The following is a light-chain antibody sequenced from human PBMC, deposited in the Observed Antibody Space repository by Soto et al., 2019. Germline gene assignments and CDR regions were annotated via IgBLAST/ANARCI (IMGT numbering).Light chain of an antibody. J-gene: IGLJ1*01. CDR2: EVN. CDR1: SSDVGGCNC. CDR3: SSFTSTSTYV. V-gene: IGLV2-14*01. Sequence: QSALTQPASVSGSPGQSITISCTGTSSDVGGCNCVSWYQQHPGKGPKLMIYEVNNRPSGVSNRFSGSKSGNTASLTISGLQAEDEADYYCSSFTSTSTYVFGTGTKVTVL.